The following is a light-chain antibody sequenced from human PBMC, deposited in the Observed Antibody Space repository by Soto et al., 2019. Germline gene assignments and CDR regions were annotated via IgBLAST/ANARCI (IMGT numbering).Light chain of an antibody. J-gene: IGLJ2*01. CDR1: SSDIGGYNY. CDR3: SSYTSTSTIV. CDR2: EVN. V-gene: IGLV2-14*01. Sequence: QSALTQPASMSGSPGQSITISCTGTSSDIGGYNYVSWYQQYPGKAPKLMIYEVNNRPLGVSNRFSGFKSGNTASLAISGLQADDEADYYCSSYTSTSTIVFGGGTKVTVL.